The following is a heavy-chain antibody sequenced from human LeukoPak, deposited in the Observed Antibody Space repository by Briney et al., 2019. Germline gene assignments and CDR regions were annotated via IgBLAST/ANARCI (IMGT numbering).Heavy chain of an antibody. D-gene: IGHD4-11*01. CDR2: IKQDGSEK. CDR1: GFTFSSYW. Sequence: PGGSLRLSCAASGFTFSSYWMSWVRQAPGKGLEWVANIKQDGSEKYYVDSVKGRFTISRDNAKNSLYLQMNSLRAEDTAVYYCARVSSNHYYYYYYMDVWGKGTTVTVSS. J-gene: IGHJ6*03. CDR3: ARVSSNHYYYYYYMDV. V-gene: IGHV3-7*01.